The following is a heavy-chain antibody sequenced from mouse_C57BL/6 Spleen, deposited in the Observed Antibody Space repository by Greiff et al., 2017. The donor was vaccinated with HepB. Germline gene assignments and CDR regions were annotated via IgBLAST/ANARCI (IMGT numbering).Heavy chain of an antibody. D-gene: IGHD2-12*01. CDR2: ISSGSSTI. CDR3: ARQLRSAMDY. V-gene: IGHV5-17*01. J-gene: IGHJ4*01. CDR1: GFTFSDYG. Sequence: DVKLVESGGGLVKPGGSLKLSCAASGFTFSDYGMHWVRQAPEKGLEWVAYISSGSSTIYYADTVKGRFTISRDNAKNTLFLQMTSLRSEDTAMYYCARQLRSAMDYWGQGTSVTVSS.